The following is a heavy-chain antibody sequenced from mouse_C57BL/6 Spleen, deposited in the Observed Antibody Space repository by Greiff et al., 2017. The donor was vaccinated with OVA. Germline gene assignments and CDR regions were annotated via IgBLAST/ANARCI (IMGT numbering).Heavy chain of an antibody. V-gene: IGHV1-80*01. J-gene: IGHJ2*01. CDR2: IYPGDGDT. CDR1: GYAFSSYW. Sequence: QVQLQQSGAELVKPGASVKISCKASGYAFSSYWMNWVKQRPGKGLEWIGQIYPGDGDTNYNGKFKGKATLTADKSSSTAYMQLSSLTSEYSAVYFCARSYYSNYVASFFDYWGQGTTLTVSS. CDR3: ARSYYSNYVASFFDY. D-gene: IGHD2-5*01.